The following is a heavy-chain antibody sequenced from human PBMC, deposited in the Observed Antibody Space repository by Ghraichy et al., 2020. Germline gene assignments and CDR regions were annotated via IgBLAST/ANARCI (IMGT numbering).Heavy chain of an antibody. CDR3: ARPEYSSGWYAYYGMDV. CDR2: INHSGST. J-gene: IGHJ6*02. D-gene: IGHD6-19*01. V-gene: IGHV4-34*01. CDR1: GGSFSGYY. Sequence: SETLSLTCAVYGGSFSGYYWSWIRQPPGKGLEWIGEINHSGSTNYNPSLKSRVTISVDTSKNQFSLKLSSVTAADTAVYYCARPEYSSGWYAYYGMDVWGQGTTVTVSS.